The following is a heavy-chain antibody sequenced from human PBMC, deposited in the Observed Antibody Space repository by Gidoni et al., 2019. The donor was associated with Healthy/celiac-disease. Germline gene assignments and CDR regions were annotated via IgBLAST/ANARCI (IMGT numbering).Heavy chain of an antibody. J-gene: IGHJ6*02. V-gene: IGHV3-66*01. CDR3: ARVQPGLLWFGELGGMDV. Sequence: EVQLVESGGGLVQLGGSLRLSCAASGFPVRSKYMRWVLQAPGEGLEWVSVIYSGGSTYYADSVKGRFTISRDNSKNTLYLQMNSLRAEDTAVYYCARVQPGLLWFGELGGMDVWGQGTTVTVSS. CDR1: GFPVRSKY. D-gene: IGHD3-10*01. CDR2: IYSGGST.